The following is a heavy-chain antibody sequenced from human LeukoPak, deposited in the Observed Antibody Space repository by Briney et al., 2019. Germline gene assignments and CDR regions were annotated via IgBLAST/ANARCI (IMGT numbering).Heavy chain of an antibody. Sequence: GASAKVSCKASGYTFNYYYMHWVRQAPGQGLEWMGWINPSSGATNYAQKFQGRVTMTRDTSVSTAYMELTRLRSDDSVVFYCIRGPGHYFDYWGRGTVVTVPS. CDR2: INPSSGAT. V-gene: IGHV1-2*02. D-gene: IGHD3-10*01. J-gene: IGHJ4*02. CDR3: IRGPGHYFDY. CDR1: GYTFNYYY.